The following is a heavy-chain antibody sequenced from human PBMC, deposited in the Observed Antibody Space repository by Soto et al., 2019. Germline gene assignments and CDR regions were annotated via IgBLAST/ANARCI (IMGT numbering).Heavy chain of an antibody. CDR1: VVTFTRYS. CDR3: ARESEDLTSNFDY. J-gene: IGHJ4*02. V-gene: IGHV3-21*01. CDR2: ISSTTNYI. Sequence: RLSCAASVVTFTRYSMNWVRQAPGKGLEWVSSISSTTNYIYYADSMKGRFTVSRDNAKNSVYLEMNSLSAEETAVYYCARESEDLTSNFDYWGQGTLATVSS.